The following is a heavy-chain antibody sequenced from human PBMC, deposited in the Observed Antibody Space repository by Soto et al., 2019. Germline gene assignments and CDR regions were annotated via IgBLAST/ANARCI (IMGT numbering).Heavy chain of an antibody. D-gene: IGHD1-1*01. CDR3: ANTRKGTGTDYYYYYGMDV. J-gene: IGHJ6*02. V-gene: IGHV5-10-1*01. CDR2: IDPSDSYT. CDR1: GYSFTSYW. Sequence: PGESQNISCKGSGYSFTSYWSSWVRQMPGKGLEWMGRIDPSDSYTNYSPSFQGHVTISADKSISTAYLQWSSLKASDTAMYYCANTRKGTGTDYYYYYGMDVWGQGTTVTVSS.